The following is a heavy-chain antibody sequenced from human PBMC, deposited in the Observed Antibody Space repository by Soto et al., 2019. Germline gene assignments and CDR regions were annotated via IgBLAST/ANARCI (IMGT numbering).Heavy chain of an antibody. CDR3: AKEELGAAANGRSPHFDY. J-gene: IGHJ4*02. Sequence: EVQLLESGGGLVQPGGSLRLSCAASGFTFTNYAMTWVRQAPGKGLEWVSVISGSGGTTYYADSVKGRFTISRDNSQNTLYLQMNSLKGEDMAVYYCAKEELGAAANGRSPHFDYWGQGALVTVAS. CDR1: GFTFTNYA. V-gene: IGHV3-23*01. CDR2: ISGSGGTT. D-gene: IGHD6-13*01.